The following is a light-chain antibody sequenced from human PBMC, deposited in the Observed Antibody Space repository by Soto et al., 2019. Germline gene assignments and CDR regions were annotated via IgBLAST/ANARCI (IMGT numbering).Light chain of an antibody. CDR1: TGAVTSGHY. CDR3: LHFYSCAVV. Sequence: QAVVTQEPSLTVSPGGTVTLTCGSSTGAVTSGHYPYWFQQKPGQVPKTLFSNTNNRHSSTPARFSASLLGGKAALTLSGAQPDNEADYYCLHFYSCAVVFGGGTKLTVL. J-gene: IGLJ2*01. V-gene: IGLV7-46*01. CDR2: NTN.